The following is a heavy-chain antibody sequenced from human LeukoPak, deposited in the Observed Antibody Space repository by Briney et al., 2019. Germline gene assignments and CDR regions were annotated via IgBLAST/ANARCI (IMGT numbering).Heavy chain of an antibody. CDR2: ITGSGASS. CDR3: ARNQDSSWYYYYMDV. D-gene: IGHD6-13*01. V-gene: IGHV3-23*01. CDR1: GFTFNNYA. Sequence: GGSLRLSCAASGFTFNNYAMTWVRQAPGKGLEWVTTITGSGASSYSADSVRGRFTISGDNSKNTLFLQLNSLRADDTAVYYCARNQDSSWYYYYMDVWGIGTMVTVSS. J-gene: IGHJ6*03.